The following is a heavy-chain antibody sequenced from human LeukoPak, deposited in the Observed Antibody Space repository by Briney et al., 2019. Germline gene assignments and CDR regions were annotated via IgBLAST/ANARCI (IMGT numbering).Heavy chain of an antibody. Sequence: SETLSLTCTVSGGSISSYYWSWIRQPPGKGLEWIGYIYYSGSTNYNPSLKSRVTISVDTSKNQFSLKLSSVTAADTAVYYCAIVYDGYFDYWGQGTLVTVSS. J-gene: IGHJ4*02. V-gene: IGHV4-59*01. CDR1: GGSISSYY. CDR2: IYYSGST. CDR3: AIVYDGYFDY. D-gene: IGHD3-3*01.